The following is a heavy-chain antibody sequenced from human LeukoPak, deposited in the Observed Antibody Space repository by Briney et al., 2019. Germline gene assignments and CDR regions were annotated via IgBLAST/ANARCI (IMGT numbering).Heavy chain of an antibody. J-gene: IGHJ3*02. Sequence: GGSLRLSCAASGFTFSSYAMSWVRQVPGKGLEWVGRIRRKTDGETTDHAAPVKGRFTISRDDSKNTLYLQMNSLKTEDTAVYYCANHYYDSSGYPDAFDIWGQGTMVTVSS. D-gene: IGHD3-22*01. CDR2: IRRKTDGETT. V-gene: IGHV3-15*01. CDR1: GFTFSSYA. CDR3: ANHYYDSSGYPDAFDI.